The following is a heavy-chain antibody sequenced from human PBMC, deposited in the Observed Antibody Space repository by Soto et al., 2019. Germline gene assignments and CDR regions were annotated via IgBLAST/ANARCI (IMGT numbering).Heavy chain of an antibody. CDR2: INSDGSNT. Sequence: EVQLVESGGGLVQPGGSLRLSCAASGFTFSDYWMHWFRQAPGKGLVLVSRINSDGSNTFYADSVKGRFTISRDNAKNTLYLQMNSLRAEDTAVYYCASSHLAPFDYWGQGSLVTVSS. CDR3: ASSHLAPFDY. CDR1: GFTFSDYW. V-gene: IGHV3-74*01. J-gene: IGHJ4*02.